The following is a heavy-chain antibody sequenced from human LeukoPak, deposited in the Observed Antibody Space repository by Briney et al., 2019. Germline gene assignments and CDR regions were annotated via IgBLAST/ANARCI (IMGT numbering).Heavy chain of an antibody. CDR1: GGSISSYY. D-gene: IGHD2-15*01. J-gene: IGHJ6*03. Sequence: PSETLSLTCTVSGGSISSYYWSWIRQPPGKGLEWIGYIYYSGSTNYNPSLKSRVTISVDTSKNQFFLKLSSVTAADTAVYYCARDRYCSGGSCYSGYYMDVWGKGTTVTISS. V-gene: IGHV4-59*12. CDR3: ARDRYCSGGSCYSGYYMDV. CDR2: IYYSGST.